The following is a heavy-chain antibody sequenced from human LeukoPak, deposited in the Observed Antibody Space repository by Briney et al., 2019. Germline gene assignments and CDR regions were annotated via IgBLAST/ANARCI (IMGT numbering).Heavy chain of an antibody. J-gene: IGHJ3*02. Sequence: GGSLRLSCAASGFTFSSYGMHWVRQAPGKGLEWVAVIWYDGSNKYYADSVKGRFTISRDNAKNSLYLQMNSLRAEDTALYYCAKDYSSGWYGAFDIWGQGTMVTVSS. CDR1: GFTFSSYG. CDR3: AKDYSSGWYGAFDI. D-gene: IGHD6-19*01. V-gene: IGHV3-33*03. CDR2: IWYDGSNK.